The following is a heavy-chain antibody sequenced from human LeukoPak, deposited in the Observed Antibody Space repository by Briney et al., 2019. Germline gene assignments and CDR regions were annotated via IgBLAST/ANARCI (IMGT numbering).Heavy chain of an antibody. CDR2: IWSDGSRK. V-gene: IGHV3-33*01. Sequence: PGGSLRLSCAASGISFSSSGMQWVRQAPGKGLKWVAVIWSDGSRKYYADSVKGRFTIPRDNSKNTLYLQMDSLTAEDTAVYYCARDKGYCTGGNCYSYFDYWGQGTLVSVSS. CDR1: GISFSSSG. J-gene: IGHJ4*02. D-gene: IGHD2-15*01. CDR3: ARDKGYCTGGNCYSYFDY.